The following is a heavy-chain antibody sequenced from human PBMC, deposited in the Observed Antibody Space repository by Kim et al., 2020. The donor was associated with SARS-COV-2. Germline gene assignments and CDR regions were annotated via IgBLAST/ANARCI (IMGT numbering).Heavy chain of an antibody. CDR2: IHPNTGDT. V-gene: IGHV1-2*06. J-gene: IGHJ4*02. CDR1: GYTFAGHY. Sequence: ASVKVSCKGSGYTFAGHYIHWVRRAPGQGLEWLGRIHPNTGDTDYTQKVQGRVTMTRDTSLNTAYMELSRLTSDDTAMYYCALDYGATFGYFGYWGQGTL. D-gene: IGHD4-17*01. CDR3: ALDYGATFGYFGY.